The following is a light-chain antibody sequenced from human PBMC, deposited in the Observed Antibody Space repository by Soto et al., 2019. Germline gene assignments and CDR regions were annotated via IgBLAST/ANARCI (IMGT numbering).Light chain of an antibody. Sequence: QSALTQPPSASGSRGQSVTISCAGTSSDVGGYDHVSWYQQHPGKAPKLMIYDVSKRPSGVPDRFSGSKSGNAASLTVSGLQTEDEADYYCSSFAGSNNVVFGGGTKLTVL. CDR1: SSDVGGYDH. J-gene: IGLJ3*02. V-gene: IGLV2-8*01. CDR2: DVS. CDR3: SSFAGSNNVV.